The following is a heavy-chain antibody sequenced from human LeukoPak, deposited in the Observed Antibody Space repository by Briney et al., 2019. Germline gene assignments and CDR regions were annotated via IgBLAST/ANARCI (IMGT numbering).Heavy chain of an antibody. D-gene: IGHD3-3*01. CDR1: GASISSDY. CDR2: IYYRGST. Sequence: SETLSLTCTVSGASISSDYWSWIRQPPGKGLEWIGYIYYRGSTNYNPSLKSRVTILVDTSNSQFSLKLSSVTAADTAVYYCARGYDFWSGYWDYWGQGILVTVSS. V-gene: IGHV4-59*01. J-gene: IGHJ4*02. CDR3: ARGYDFWSGYWDY.